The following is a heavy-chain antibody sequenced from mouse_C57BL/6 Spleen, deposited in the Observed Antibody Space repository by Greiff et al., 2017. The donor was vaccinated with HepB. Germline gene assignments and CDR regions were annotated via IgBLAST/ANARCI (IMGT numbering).Heavy chain of an antibody. J-gene: IGHJ4*01. Sequence: EVKLVESGGGLVQPGGSLKLSCAASGFTFSDYYMYWVRQTPEKRLEWVAYISNGGGSTYYPDTVKGRFTISRDNAKNTLYLQIIRLKSEDTAMYYCSRLYYDYDGYAMDYWGQGTSVTVSS. CDR1: GFTFSDYY. D-gene: IGHD2-4*01. CDR3: SRLYYDYDGYAMDY. V-gene: IGHV5-12*01. CDR2: ISNGGGST.